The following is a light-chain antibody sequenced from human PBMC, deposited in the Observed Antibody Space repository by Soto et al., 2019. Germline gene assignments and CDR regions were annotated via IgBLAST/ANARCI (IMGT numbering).Light chain of an antibody. Sequence: DIQMTQSPSSLXASVGDRVTXTXQASQDISXYLNWYQQKPGKAPKLLIYDASNLETGVPSRFSGSGSGTDFTFTISSLQPEDIATYYCQQYDNLPYTFGQGTKLEIK. J-gene: IGKJ2*01. CDR2: DAS. CDR3: QQYDNLPYT. V-gene: IGKV1-33*01. CDR1: QDISXY.